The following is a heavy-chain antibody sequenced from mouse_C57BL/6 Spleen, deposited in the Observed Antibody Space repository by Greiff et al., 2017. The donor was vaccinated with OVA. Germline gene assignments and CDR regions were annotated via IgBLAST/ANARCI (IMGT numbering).Heavy chain of an antibody. CDR2: IYPGSGST. CDR3: GRGGLGFDY. V-gene: IGHV1-55*01. CDR1: GYTFTSYW. D-gene: IGHD3-3*01. Sequence: QVQLQQPGAELVKPGASVKLSCKASGYTFTSYWITWVKQRPGQGLEWIGDIYPGSGSTNYNEKFKSKATLTVDKSSSTAYMQLSSLTSEDSAVYCCGRGGLGFDYWGQGTTLTVSS. J-gene: IGHJ2*01.